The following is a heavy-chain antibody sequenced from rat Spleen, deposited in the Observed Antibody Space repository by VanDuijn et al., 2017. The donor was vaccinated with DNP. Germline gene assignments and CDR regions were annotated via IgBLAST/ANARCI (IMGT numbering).Heavy chain of an antibody. CDR1: GFTFSDYY. V-gene: IGHV5-25*01. J-gene: IGHJ4*01. D-gene: IGHD1-11*01. CDR3: ARQKGYYGGYSEVGAMDA. CDR2: IRPSGGTN. Sequence: EVQLVESGGGLVQPGRSLKLSCTASGFTFSDYYMAWIRQAPTKGLEWVASIRPSGGTNYYRDSVKGRFTISRDNAKRILYLEMDSLRSEDTATYYCARQKGYYGGYSEVGAMDAWGQGTSVTVSS.